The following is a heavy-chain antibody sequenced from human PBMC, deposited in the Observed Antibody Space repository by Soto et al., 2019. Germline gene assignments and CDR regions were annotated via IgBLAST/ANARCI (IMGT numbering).Heavy chain of an antibody. V-gene: IGHV4-39*01. CDR2: VFYTGFT. CDR3: ATSQKGYNWNYFDH. D-gene: IGHD1-20*01. CDR1: GGSISGSYYY. J-gene: IGHJ4*02. Sequence: QLQLQESGPGLVKPSETLSLTCAVSGGSISGSYYYWAWLRQSPGKGPEWIGSVFYTGFTSYNPSLESRVSVSVDTSKIQFSLKLSAVTAADTAVYYCATSQKGYNWNYFDHWGQGALVTVSS.